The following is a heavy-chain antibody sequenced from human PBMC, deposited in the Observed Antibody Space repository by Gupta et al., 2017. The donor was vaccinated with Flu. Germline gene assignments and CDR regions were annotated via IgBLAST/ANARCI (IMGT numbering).Heavy chain of an antibody. CDR3: ARDPSYDGTTYDVD. V-gene: IGHV1-69*18. J-gene: IGHJ4*02. CDR2: IIAVFGVE. D-gene: IGHD2/OR15-2a*01. Sequence: QVQLVQSGAEVKKPGSSVKVSCKASGGIFRSYAISWVRQAPGQGLEWMGTIIAVFGVEKYAKNFQGRVTITADESTTTADMELSSLRSDDTAIYYCARDPSYDGTTYDVDWGQGTMVTVSS. CDR1: GGIFRSYA.